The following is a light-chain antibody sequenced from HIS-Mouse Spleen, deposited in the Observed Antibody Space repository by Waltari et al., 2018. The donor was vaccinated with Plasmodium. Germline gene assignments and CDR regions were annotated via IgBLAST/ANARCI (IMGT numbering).Light chain of an antibody. V-gene: IGLV2-14*01. Sequence: ALTQPAAVPGSPGPSITSPSTGTSSAVGVYTTVPWYQQHPGKAPKLMIYEVSNRPSGVSNRCSGSKSGNTASLTISGLQAEDEADYYCSSYTSSSTWVFGGGTKLTVL. CDR3: SSYTSSSTWV. J-gene: IGLJ3*02. CDR2: EVS. CDR1: SSAVGVYTT.